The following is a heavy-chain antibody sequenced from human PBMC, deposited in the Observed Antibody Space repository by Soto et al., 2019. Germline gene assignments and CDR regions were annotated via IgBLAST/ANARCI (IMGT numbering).Heavy chain of an antibody. CDR1: GFTFSSYW. V-gene: IGHV3-7*01. CDR3: ALRDDFDY. D-gene: IGHD2-8*01. J-gene: IGHJ4*02. CDR2: IKQDGSEK. Sequence: EVQLVESGGGLVQPGGSLRISCAASGFTFSSYWMSWVRQAPGKGLEWVANIKQDGSEKYYVDSVKGRFTISRDNAKNSPYLQMNRLRAEDAAVYYCALRDDFDYWGQGTLVTVSS.